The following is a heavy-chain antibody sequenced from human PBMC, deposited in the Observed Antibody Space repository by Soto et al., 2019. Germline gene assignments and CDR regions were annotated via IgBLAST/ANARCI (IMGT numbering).Heavy chain of an antibody. D-gene: IGHD2-2*02. CDR1: GGSISSSSYY. Sequence: SETLSLTCTVSGGSISSSSYYWGWIRQPPGKGLEWIGSIYYSGSTYYNPSLKSRVTISVDTSKNQFSLKLSSVTAADTAVYYCARHTPDSMIVVVPAAIGYWGQGTLVTV. CDR3: ARHTPDSMIVVVPAAIGY. CDR2: IYYSGST. V-gene: IGHV4-39*01. J-gene: IGHJ4*02.